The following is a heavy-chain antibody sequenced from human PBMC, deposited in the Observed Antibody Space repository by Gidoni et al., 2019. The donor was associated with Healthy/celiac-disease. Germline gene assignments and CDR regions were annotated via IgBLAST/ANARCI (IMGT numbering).Heavy chain of an antibody. CDR3: AKDCGIATIPLFVY. CDR2: ISYDGSNK. D-gene: IGHD2-21*01. J-gene: IGHJ4*02. V-gene: IGHV3-30*18. CDR1: GFTFSSYG. Sequence: QAQMVESGGGVVQPGRSLRRSWAASGFTFSSYGMHWVRPAPGKGLEWVAVISYDGSNKYYADSVKGRFTISRDNSKNTLYLQMNSLRAEGTSVYYCAKDCGIATIPLFVYGGQGTLVTVSS.